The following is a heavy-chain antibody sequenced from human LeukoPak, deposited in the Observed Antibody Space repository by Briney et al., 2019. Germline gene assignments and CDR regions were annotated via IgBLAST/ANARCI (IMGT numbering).Heavy chain of an antibody. D-gene: IGHD1-26*01. J-gene: IGHJ3*02. V-gene: IGHV4-59*08. CDR3: ARQRIVAATIDAFDI. Sequence: KASETLSLTCTVPGGSISPYYWSWIRQPPGKGLEWIGFIYYSGSTNYNPSLKSRVTISVDTSKNQFSLSLSSVTAADTAVYYCARQRIVAATIDAFDIWGQGTMVTVSS. CDR1: GGSISPYY. CDR2: IYYSGST.